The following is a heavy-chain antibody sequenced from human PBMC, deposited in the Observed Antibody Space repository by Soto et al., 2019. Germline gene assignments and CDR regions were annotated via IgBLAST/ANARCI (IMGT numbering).Heavy chain of an antibody. CDR2: IYNTGST. D-gene: IGHD3-16*01. V-gene: IGHV4-59*01. Sequence: PSETLSLTCTVSGGSISSYYWSWIRQPPGKGLEWIGHIYNTGSTNCNPSLKSRVTISVDTSKNQLSLKLSSVTAADTAMYYCARRATYYHYFDYWGQGTLVTVSS. J-gene: IGHJ4*02. CDR1: GGSISSYY. CDR3: ARRATYYHYFDY.